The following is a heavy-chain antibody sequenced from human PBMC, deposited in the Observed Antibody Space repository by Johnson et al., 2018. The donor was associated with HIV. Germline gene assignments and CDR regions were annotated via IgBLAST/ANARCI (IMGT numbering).Heavy chain of an antibody. CDR1: GFTFTSYA. D-gene: IGHD2-21*01. CDR3: AKGDCGGDCYVYAFDI. CDR2: IGTAGDT. J-gene: IGHJ3*02. Sequence: VQLVESGGGVVQPGMSLRLSCAASGFTFTSYAMPWFRHGTGKGLEWFSAIGTAGDTYSPGSVKGRFPLSRENAKNSLYLQMNSLRAGDTAVYYCAKGDCGGDCYVYAFDIWGQGTMVTVSS. V-gene: IGHV3-13*01.